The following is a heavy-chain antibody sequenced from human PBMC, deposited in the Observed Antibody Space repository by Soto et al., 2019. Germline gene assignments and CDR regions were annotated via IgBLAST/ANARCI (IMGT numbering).Heavy chain of an antibody. Sequence: QVQLVQSGAEVKKPGSSVKVSCKASGDTFSTSAISWVRQAPGQGLQWMAGIIPIFGTAHYAQKFQGRVTVTADRSTSTAYLEVSNLRSEDTAMYYCARSCSTSSCHIYYYAMDVWGQGTAVTVSS. CDR2: IIPIFGTA. J-gene: IGHJ6*02. CDR1: GDTFSTSA. D-gene: IGHD2-2*01. CDR3: ARSCSTSSCHIYYYAMDV. V-gene: IGHV1-69*06.